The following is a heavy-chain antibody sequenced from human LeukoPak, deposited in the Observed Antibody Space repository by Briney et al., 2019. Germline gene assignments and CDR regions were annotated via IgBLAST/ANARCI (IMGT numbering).Heavy chain of an antibody. CDR3: AKADYYDSSGYYYDPIVSFDI. J-gene: IGHJ3*02. D-gene: IGHD3-22*01. CDR1: GFTFSSYD. V-gene: IGHV3-30*18. Sequence: GGSLRLSCAASGFTFSSYDMHWVRQAPGKGLEWVADISYGGSNKYYADSVKGRFAISRDNSKNTLYLQMNSLRAEDTAVYYCAKADYYDSSGYYYDPIVSFDIWGQGTMVTVSS. CDR2: ISYGGSNK.